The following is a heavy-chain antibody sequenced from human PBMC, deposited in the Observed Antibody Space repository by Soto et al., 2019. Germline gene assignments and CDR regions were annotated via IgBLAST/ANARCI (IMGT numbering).Heavy chain of an antibody. Sequence: VASVKVSCKASGYTFTGYYMHWVRQAPGQGLEWMGLINPNSGGTNYAQKFQGRVTMTRDTSISTAYMELSRLRSDDTAVYYCARRYCSSTSCYRTLGYWGQGTLVTVSS. V-gene: IGHV1-2*02. D-gene: IGHD2-2*02. CDR3: ARRYCSSTSCYRTLGY. CDR2: INPNSGGT. CDR1: GYTFTGYY. J-gene: IGHJ4*02.